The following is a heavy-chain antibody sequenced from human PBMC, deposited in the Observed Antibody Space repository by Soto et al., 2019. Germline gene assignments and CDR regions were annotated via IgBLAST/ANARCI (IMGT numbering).Heavy chain of an antibody. CDR1: GFNITNNY. CDR2: IYSGGSI. D-gene: IGHD3-22*01. V-gene: IGHV3-53*01. CDR3: ARSYDSSGYYPGSFEY. J-gene: IGHJ4*02. Sequence: GSLRLSCASSGFNITNNYMSWVRQAPGKGLEWVSFIYSGGSIYYEDSVKGRLSISRDISKNTLFLQMNSLRAEDTAVYYCARSYDSSGYYPGSFEYWGQGTLVTVSS.